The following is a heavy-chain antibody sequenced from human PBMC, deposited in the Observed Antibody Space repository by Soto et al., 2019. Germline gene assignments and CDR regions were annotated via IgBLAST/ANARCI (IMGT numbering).Heavy chain of an antibody. CDR2: IIPILGIA. CDR1: GGTFSSYT. D-gene: IGHD4-17*01. J-gene: IGHJ6*02. V-gene: IGHV1-69*02. CDR3: ARLMPTVTYSYYYYGMDV. Sequence: QVQLVQSGAEVKKPGSSVKVSCKASGGTFSSYTISWVRQAPGQGLEWMGRIIPILGIANYAQKFQGRVTITADKSTSTAYMELSSLRSEDTAVYYCARLMPTVTYSYYYYGMDVWGQGTTVTVSS.